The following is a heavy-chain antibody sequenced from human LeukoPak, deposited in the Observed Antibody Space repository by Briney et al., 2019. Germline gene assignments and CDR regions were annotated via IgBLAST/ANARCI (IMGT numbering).Heavy chain of an antibody. CDR2: ISSSSSYI. CDR3: ARDPYSGAYGDTYYYFMDV. J-gene: IGHJ6*03. Sequence: GGSLRLSCAASGFTFSSYSMNWVRQAPGKGLEWVSSISSSSSYIYYADSVKGRFTISRDNARNSLYLQMNSLTAEDTAVYYCARDPYSGAYGDTYYYFMDVWGKGTTVTISS. D-gene: IGHD1-26*01. V-gene: IGHV3-21*01. CDR1: GFTFSSYS.